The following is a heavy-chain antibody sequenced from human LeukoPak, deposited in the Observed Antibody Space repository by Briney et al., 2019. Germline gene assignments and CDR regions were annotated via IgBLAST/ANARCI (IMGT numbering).Heavy chain of an antibody. CDR2: ISSSGSTI. CDR1: GFTFSDYY. D-gene: IGHD2-15*01. J-gene: IGHJ4*02. V-gene: IGHV3-11*01. CDR3: ARDLAVGYFDY. Sequence: PGGSLRLSCAASGFTFSDYYMSWIRQAPGKGLEWVSYISSSGSTIYYADSVKGRFTISRHNSKNTLYLQMNSLRAEDTAVYYCARDLAVGYFDYWGQGTLVTVSS.